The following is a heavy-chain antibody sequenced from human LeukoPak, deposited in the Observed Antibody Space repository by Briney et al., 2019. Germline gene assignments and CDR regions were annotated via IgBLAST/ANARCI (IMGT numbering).Heavy chain of an antibody. CDR1: GFTFSSYG. CDR2: IRYDGSNK. V-gene: IGHV3-30*02. Sequence: GGSLRLSCAVSGFTFSSYGMHWVRQAPGKGLEWVAFIRYDGSNKYYADSVKGRFSISRDNSKNTLYLQMNSLRAEDTAVYYCVRDRGVINYYYYGMDVWGQGTTVTVSS. J-gene: IGHJ6*02. D-gene: IGHD3-10*01. CDR3: VRDRGVINYYYYGMDV.